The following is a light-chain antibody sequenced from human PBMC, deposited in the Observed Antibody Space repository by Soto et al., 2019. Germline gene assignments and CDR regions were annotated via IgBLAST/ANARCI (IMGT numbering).Light chain of an antibody. J-gene: IGKJ2*01. V-gene: IGKV2-28*01. Sequence: DIVMTQSPLSLPVTPGEPASISCRSSQSLLHSNGYNFLDWYLQKPGQSPQLLIYLGSNRASGVPDRFSGSGSGTDFTLKISRVEAEDVGVYHCMQALQPLYTFGQGTKLEIK. CDR2: LGS. CDR1: QSLLHSNGYNF. CDR3: MQALQPLYT.